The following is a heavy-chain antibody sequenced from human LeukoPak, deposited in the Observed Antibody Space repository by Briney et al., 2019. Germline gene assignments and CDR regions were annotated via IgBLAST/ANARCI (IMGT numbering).Heavy chain of an antibody. D-gene: IGHD3-9*01. Sequence: GGSLRLSCAASGFTFSDYYMSWIRQAPGKGLEWVSYISSSGSTIYYADSVKGRFTISRDNAKNSLYLQMNSLRAEDTAVYYCAREWENYDILTGNYYYYYMDVWGKGTTVTVSS. CDR2: ISSSGSTI. J-gene: IGHJ6*03. CDR3: AREWENYDILTGNYYYYYMDV. CDR1: GFTFSDYY. V-gene: IGHV3-11*04.